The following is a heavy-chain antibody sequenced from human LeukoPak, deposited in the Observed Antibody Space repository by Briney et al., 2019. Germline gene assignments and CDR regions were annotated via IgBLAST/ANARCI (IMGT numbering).Heavy chain of an antibody. V-gene: IGHV4-39*01. D-gene: IGHD2-15*01. CDR1: GDSLSSVRSY. CDR2: IYYNGRT. CDR3: ARHKGGGAHSFDH. J-gene: IGHJ4*02. Sequence: PSETLSLTCSVSGDSLSSVRSYWAWIRQPPGKGREWVGTIYYNGRTYYNPSLRSRLSISIDTSKSLFSMNLTSVTAADTAFYFCARHKGGGAHSFDHWSQGALVTVSS.